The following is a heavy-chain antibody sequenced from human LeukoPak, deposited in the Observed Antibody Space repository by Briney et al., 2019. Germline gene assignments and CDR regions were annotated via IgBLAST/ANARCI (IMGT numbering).Heavy chain of an antibody. CDR1: GFTISSNY. Sequence: GGSLRLSCAASGFTISSNYMSWVRQAPGKGLEWVANIKQDGSQKYYVDSVKGRFTISRDNAKNSLYLQMNSLRAEDTAVYYCARKGLGDYWGQGTLVTVSS. V-gene: IGHV3-7*01. CDR3: ARKGLGDY. CDR2: IKQDGSQK. J-gene: IGHJ4*02. D-gene: IGHD3-16*01.